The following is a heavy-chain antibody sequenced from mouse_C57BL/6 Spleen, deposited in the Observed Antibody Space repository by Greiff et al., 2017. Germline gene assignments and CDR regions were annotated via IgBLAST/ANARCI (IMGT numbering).Heavy chain of an antibody. J-gene: IGHJ2*01. V-gene: IGHV14-1*01. CDR3: TSHYYGSSYYFDY. CDR2: IDPEDGDT. Sequence: VQLQQSGAELVRPGASVKLSCTASGFNIKDYYMHWVKQRPEQGLEWIGRIDPEDGDTEYAPKFTGKATMTADTSSNTAYLQLSSLTSEDTAVYYCTSHYYGSSYYFDYWGHGTTLTVSS. D-gene: IGHD1-1*01. CDR1: GFNIKDYY.